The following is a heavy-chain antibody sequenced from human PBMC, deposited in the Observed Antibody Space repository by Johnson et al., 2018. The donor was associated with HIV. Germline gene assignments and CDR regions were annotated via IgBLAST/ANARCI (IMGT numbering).Heavy chain of an antibody. V-gene: IGHV3-30*02. CDR1: GFIFSSYG. CDR2: IWYDGSRK. CDR3: VKEASRGTVTQAPDAFDI. D-gene: IGHD4-17*01. J-gene: IGHJ3*02. Sequence: VQLVESGGGVVQPGGSLRLSCAASGFIFSSYGMHWVRQAPGKGLEWVAFIWYDGSRKYYPDSVKGRFTISRVNSKNMLYLQMNRLRVEDTAVYYCVKEASRGTVTQAPDAFDIWGQGTMVIVSS.